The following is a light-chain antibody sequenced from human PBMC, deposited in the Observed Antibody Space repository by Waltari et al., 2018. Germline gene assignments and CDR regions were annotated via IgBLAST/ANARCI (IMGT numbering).Light chain of an antibody. Sequence: QPALTQPASVSGSPGQSITLSCSGTRSHLGIYNVVPWYQQYPGKAPKFIIYEVREGPSGVSNRFSGSKSGNTASLTISGLQAEDEADYYCCSYAGGTTYVFGTGTKVTVL. CDR1: RSHLGIYNV. CDR3: CSYAGGTTYV. V-gene: IGLV2-23*02. CDR2: EVR. J-gene: IGLJ1*01.